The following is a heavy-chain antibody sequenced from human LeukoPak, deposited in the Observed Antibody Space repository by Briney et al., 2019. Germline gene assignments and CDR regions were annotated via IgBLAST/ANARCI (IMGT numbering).Heavy chain of an antibody. V-gene: IGHV3-7*01. Sequence: GGSLTLSCAASGFPFSTSWMSWVRQTPGKGLEWVVDIKEDGGEKAYVGSVKGRFTVSRDNAENLLYLQMNSLRADDTGIYYCARDPENGALDYWGQGTLVTVSS. CDR2: IKEDGGEK. CDR1: GFPFSTSW. J-gene: IGHJ4*02. CDR3: ARDPENGALDY. D-gene: IGHD4-17*01.